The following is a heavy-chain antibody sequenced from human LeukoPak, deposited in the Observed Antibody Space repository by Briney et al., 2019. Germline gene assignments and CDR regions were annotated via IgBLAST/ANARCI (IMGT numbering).Heavy chain of an antibody. CDR2: IIGSGEKT. CDR1: GFTLSDYG. Sequence: GGSLRLSCTASGFTLSDYGMSWVRQAPGKGLEWVSAIIGSGEKTYYADSVKGRFTISRDNSKHTLHLQMNSLRAEDTALYYCAKDRGYSTGWYNYFYGMDVWGQGTTVTVSS. CDR3: AKDRGYSTGWYNYFYGMDV. D-gene: IGHD6-19*01. V-gene: IGHV3-23*01. J-gene: IGHJ6*02.